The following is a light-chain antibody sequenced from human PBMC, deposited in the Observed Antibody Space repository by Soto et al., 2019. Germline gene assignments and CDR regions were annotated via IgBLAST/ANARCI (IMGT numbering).Light chain of an antibody. V-gene: IGKV1-39*01. Sequence: DIQMTQSASSLSASVGDRVTITCRASQSISSNLNWHQQKPGKAPKVLIYAASSVQSGVPSRFSGSGSGTDFTLTISSLQPEDFATYYCQQSYSIPYTFGQGTKLEIK. CDR1: QSISSN. CDR2: AAS. CDR3: QQSYSIPYT. J-gene: IGKJ2*01.